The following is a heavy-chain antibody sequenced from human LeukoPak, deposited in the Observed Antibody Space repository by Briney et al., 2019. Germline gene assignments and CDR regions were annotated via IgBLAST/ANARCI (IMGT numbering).Heavy chain of an antibody. CDR2: ISYSGST. CDR1: GGSISSSDYY. J-gene: IGHJ3*02. D-gene: IGHD6-13*01. CDR3: ARDNSSSWYGAGAFDI. V-gene: IGHV4-39*07. Sequence: PSETLSLTCTVSGGSISSSDYYWGWIRQPPGKGLEWIGSISYSGSTYYNPSLKSRVTMSVDTSKNQFSLKLSSVTAADTAVYYCARDNSSSWYGAGAFDIWGQGTMVTVSS.